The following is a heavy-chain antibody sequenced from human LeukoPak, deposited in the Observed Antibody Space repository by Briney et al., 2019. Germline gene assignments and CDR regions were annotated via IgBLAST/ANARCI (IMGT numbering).Heavy chain of an antibody. J-gene: IGHJ5*02. CDR2: IYYSGST. V-gene: IGHV4-30-4*01. CDR1: GGSISSGGHY. CDR3: ARFGGYSTVRWFDP. D-gene: IGHD3-10*01. Sequence: PSETLSLTCTVSGGSISSGGHYWSWIRQHPGKGLEWIGYIYYSGSTYYNPSLKSRVTISVDRSKNQFSLKLSSVTAADTAVYYCARFGGYSTVRWFDPWGQGTLVTVSS.